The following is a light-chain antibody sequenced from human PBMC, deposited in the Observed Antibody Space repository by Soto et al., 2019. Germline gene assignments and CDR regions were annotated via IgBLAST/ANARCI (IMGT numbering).Light chain of an antibody. V-gene: IGKV3-11*01. CDR2: DAS. CDR1: QSLSNSE. CDR3: QQRNDWWT. J-gene: IGKJ1*01. Sequence: EIVLTQSPGTLALSPGERATLSCRASQSLSNSELAWYQQKPGQPPRLLIYDASTRATGIPARFSGRGSGTDFTLTISSLEPEDSAVYYCQQRNDWWTFGPGTKVDIK.